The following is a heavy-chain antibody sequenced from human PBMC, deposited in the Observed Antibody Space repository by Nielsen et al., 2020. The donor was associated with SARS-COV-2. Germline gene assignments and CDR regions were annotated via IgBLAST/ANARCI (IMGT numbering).Heavy chain of an antibody. D-gene: IGHD6-13*01. CDR1: GFSLSTSGIC. V-gene: IGHV2-70*11. CDR2: IDWDDDK. CDR3: ARLSIAAAGTGSDY. J-gene: IGHJ4*02. Sequence: SGPTLVNPPQTLTLTCTFSGFSLSTSGICVSWIRQPPGKALEWLARIDWDDDKYYSTSLKTRLTISKDTSKNQEVLTMTNMDPVDTATYYCARLSIAAAGTGSDYWGQGTLVTVSS.